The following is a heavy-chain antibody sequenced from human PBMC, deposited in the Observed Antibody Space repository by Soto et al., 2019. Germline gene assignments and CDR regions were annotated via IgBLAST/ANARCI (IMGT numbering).Heavy chain of an antibody. CDR3: ARVHYSSSWYYFDY. V-gene: IGHV3-7*04. CDR2: IKQDGSEK. CDR1: GFTFSSYW. Sequence: GGSLRLSCAASGFTFSSYWMSWVRQAPGKGLEWVANIKQDGSEKYYVDSVKGRFTISRDNAKNSLYLQMNSLRAEDTAVYYCARVHYSSSWYYFDYRGQGTLVTVSS. J-gene: IGHJ4*02. D-gene: IGHD6-13*01.